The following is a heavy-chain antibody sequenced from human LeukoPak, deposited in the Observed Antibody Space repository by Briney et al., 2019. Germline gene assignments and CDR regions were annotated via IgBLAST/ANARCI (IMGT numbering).Heavy chain of an antibody. CDR3: ARGPERTGVGTRYYYDMDV. CDR1: GVTVSSNH. CDR2: IYSGGGT. D-gene: IGHD2-8*01. J-gene: IGHJ6*02. V-gene: IGHV3-66*01. Sequence: PGGSLRLSCAVSGVTVSSNHMSWVRQAPGKGLEWVSAIYSGGGTYYADSVKGRFTLSRDNSKNTLYLQMNSLRAEDTAVYYCARGPERTGVGTRYYYDMDVWGQGTTVTVSS.